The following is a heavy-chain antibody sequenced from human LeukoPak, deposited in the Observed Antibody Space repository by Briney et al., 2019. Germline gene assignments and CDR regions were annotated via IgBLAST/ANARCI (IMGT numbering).Heavy chain of an antibody. CDR3: ARDPTVAGPFDY. J-gene: IGHJ4*02. CDR2: ISAYNGNT. V-gene: IGHV1-18*01. D-gene: IGHD6-19*01. CDR1: GYTFTSYG. Sequence: GASVKVSCKASGYTFTSYGISWVRRAPGQGREWMGWISAYNGNTNYAQKLQGRVTMTTDTSTSTAYMELRSLRSDDTAVYYCARDPTVAGPFDYWGQGTLVTVSS.